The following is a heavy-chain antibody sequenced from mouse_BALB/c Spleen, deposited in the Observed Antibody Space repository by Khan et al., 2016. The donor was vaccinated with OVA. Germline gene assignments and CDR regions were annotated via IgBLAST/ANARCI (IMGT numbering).Heavy chain of an antibody. CDR3: TRLAYYYKSEGFAY. CDR2: LSSGGSYT. V-gene: IGHV5-6*01. J-gene: IGHJ3*01. Sequence: VQLKESGGDLVKPGGSLKLSYAASGFTFSTYGMSWVRQTPDKRLEWVAALSSGGSYTYYPDSVKGRFIISRDNAKNTLYLQMSSLKSEDTAMYYCTRLAYYYKSEGFAYWGQGTLVTVSA. CDR1: GFTFSTYG. D-gene: IGHD1-1*01.